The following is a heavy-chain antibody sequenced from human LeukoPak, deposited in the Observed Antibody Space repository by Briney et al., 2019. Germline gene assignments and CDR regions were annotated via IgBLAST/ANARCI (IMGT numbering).Heavy chain of an antibody. Sequence: GSLRLSCAASGFTFSSYAMHWVRQAPGKGLEYVSAISSNGGSTYYADSVKGRFTISRDNSKNTLYLQVSSLRTEDTAVYFCAKDNRGYFDFWGQGTLVTVSS. CDR2: ISSNGGST. J-gene: IGHJ4*02. CDR1: GFTFSSYA. CDR3: AKDNRGYFDF. D-gene: IGHD3-16*01. V-gene: IGHV3-64D*06.